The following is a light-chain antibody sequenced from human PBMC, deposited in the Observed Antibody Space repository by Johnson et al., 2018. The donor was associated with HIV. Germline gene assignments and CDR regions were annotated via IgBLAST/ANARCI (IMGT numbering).Light chain of an antibody. CDR3: GTWDSSLSAYV. Sequence: QSVLTQPPSVSAAPGQKVTISCSGSSSNTGRNYVSWYQQLPGTAPKVLIYENNKRPSGIPDRFSGSKSGTSATLGITGLQTGDEADYYCGTWDSSLSAYVCATGTKVPAL. J-gene: IGLJ1*01. V-gene: IGLV1-51*02. CDR1: SSNTGRNY. CDR2: ENN.